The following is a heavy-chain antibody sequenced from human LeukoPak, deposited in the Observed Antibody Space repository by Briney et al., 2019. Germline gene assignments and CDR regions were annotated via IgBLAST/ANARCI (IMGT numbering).Heavy chain of an antibody. CDR2: IYHSGSP. CDR3: ACTFGGCSVTSGHAPFDP. J-gene: IGHJ5*02. D-gene: IGHD2-2*01. Sequence: SETLSLICTVSGDAISRSSYWGWIRQSPGKGLEWIGTIYHSGSPYYNPSLKSRVTMSADMSTTQLSLRLRSVTAADTAVYYCACTFGGCSVTSGHAPFDPWGQGILVTVSS. V-gene: IGHV4-39*01. CDR1: GDAISRSSY.